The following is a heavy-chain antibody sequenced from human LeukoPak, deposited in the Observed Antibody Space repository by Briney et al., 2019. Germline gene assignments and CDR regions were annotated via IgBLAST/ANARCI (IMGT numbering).Heavy chain of an antibody. D-gene: IGHD6-19*01. V-gene: IGHV4-59*08. CDR3: ARSGIAVAGSLFDY. CDR2: IYYSGST. Sequence: SDTLSLTCSVSGRPISSYYWSWLRQPPGKGLEGIGYIYYSGSTNYNPSLKSGVTISVDTSKNQFSLKLSSVTAADTAVYYCARSGIAVAGSLFDYWGQGTLVTVSS. J-gene: IGHJ4*02. CDR1: GRPISSYY.